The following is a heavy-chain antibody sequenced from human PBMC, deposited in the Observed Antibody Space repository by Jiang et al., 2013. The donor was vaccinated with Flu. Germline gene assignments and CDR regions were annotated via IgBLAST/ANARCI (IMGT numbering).Heavy chain of an antibody. CDR3: ARDPGSTFYPYWFFDL. Sequence: TVSGGSIISYYWNWMRQAPGKGLEWIGYIYHDGSSKFNPSLKSRVTISADTSKNQFSLLLRSVTAADTATYYCARDPGSTFYPYWFFDLWGRGTLVAVSS. CDR2: IYHDGSS. D-gene: IGHD3-16*01. V-gene: IGHV4-59*01. CDR1: GGSIISYY. J-gene: IGHJ2*01.